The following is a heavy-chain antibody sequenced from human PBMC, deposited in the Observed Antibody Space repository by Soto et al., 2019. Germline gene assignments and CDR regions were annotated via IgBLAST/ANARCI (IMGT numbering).Heavy chain of an antibody. D-gene: IGHD3-22*01. V-gene: IGHV4-4*07. CDR1: GGSISSYY. J-gene: IGHJ5*02. CDR3: ARDGDHYYDSSLNWFDP. Sequence: SETLSLTCTVSGGSISSYYWSWIRQPAGKGLEWIGRIYTSGSTNYNPSLKSRVTMSVDTSKNQFSLKLSSVTAADTAVYYCARDGDHYYDSSLNWFDPWGQGTLVTVSS. CDR2: IYTSGST.